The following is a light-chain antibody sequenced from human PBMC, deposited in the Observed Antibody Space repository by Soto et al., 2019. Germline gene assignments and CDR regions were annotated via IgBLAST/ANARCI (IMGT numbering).Light chain of an antibody. CDR2: EAS. Sequence: DMQMTQSPSTLSASVGDRVTSTCRASQSIESWLAWFQQKPGKTPDLLIYEASSLESGVPSRFSGSGSGTEFTLTISSLQRDDFATYYCQQYTSYSAGTFGQGTKVEIK. CDR3: QQYTSYSAGT. J-gene: IGKJ1*01. CDR1: QSIESW. V-gene: IGKV1-5*03.